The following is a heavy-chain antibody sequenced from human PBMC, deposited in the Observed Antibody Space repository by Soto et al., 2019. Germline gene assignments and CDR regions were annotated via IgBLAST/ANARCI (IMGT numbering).Heavy chain of an antibody. Sequence: EVQLVESGGGLVKPGGSLRLSCAASGFTFSNAWMSWVRQAPGKGLEWVGRIKSKTDGGTTDYAAPVKGRFTISRDDSKNTLYLQMNSLKTEDTAVYYCTTGSLGIVGANVPYYYYGMDVWGQGTTVTVSS. CDR2: IKSKTDGGTT. CDR3: TTGSLGIVGANVPYYYYGMDV. V-gene: IGHV3-15*01. J-gene: IGHJ6*02. CDR1: GFTFSNAW. D-gene: IGHD1-26*01.